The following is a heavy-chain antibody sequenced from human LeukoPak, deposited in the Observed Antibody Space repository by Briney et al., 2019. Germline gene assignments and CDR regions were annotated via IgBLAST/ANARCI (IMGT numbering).Heavy chain of an antibody. CDR3: AKVDYYGIFDY. J-gene: IGHJ4*02. CDR1: GFTFSSYA. Sequence: PGGSLRLSCAASGFTFSSYAMSWVRQAPGKGLEWVSAISGGGSTYYADSVKGRFTISRGNSKNTLYLQMNSLRAEDTAVYYCAKVDYYGIFDYWGQGTLVTVSS. CDR2: ISGGGST. V-gene: IGHV3-23*01. D-gene: IGHD3-10*01.